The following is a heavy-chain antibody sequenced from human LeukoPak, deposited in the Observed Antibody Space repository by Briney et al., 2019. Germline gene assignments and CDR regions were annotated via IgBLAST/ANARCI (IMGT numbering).Heavy chain of an antibody. CDR2: IIPIFGTA. J-gene: IGHJ5*02. CDR1: GGTFSSYV. Sequence: ASVKVSCKASGGTFSSYVINWVRQAPGQGLEWMGGIIPIFGTANYAQKFQGRVTITADKSTSTAYMELSSLRSEDTAVYYCARESYDFWSGYYNWFDPWGQGTLVTVSS. CDR3: ARESYDFWSGYYNWFDP. D-gene: IGHD3-3*01. V-gene: IGHV1-69*06.